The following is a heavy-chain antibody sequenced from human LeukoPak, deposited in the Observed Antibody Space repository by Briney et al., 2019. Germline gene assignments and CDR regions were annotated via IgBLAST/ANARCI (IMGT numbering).Heavy chain of an antibody. CDR1: GYTFTSYA. D-gene: IGHD6-13*01. Sequence: ASVKVSCTASGYTFTSYAMNWVRQAPGQGLEWMGWINTNTGNPTYAQGFPGRFVFSLDTSVSTTYLQISSLKAEDTAVYYCARLKGIAAVWLDYWGQGTLVTVSS. CDR3: ARLKGIAAVWLDY. V-gene: IGHV7-4-1*02. CDR2: INTNTGNP. J-gene: IGHJ4*02.